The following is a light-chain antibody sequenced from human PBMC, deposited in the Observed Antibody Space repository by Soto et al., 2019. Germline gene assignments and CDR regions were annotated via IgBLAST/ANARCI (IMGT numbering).Light chain of an antibody. CDR2: DVR. CDR3: SSYTSSGTRYV. J-gene: IGLJ1*01. Sequence: SALTQPASVSGSPGESITISSTGTSSDVGGSNYVSWYQQHPGKAPKLMIYDVRNRPSGISNRFSGSNSGNTASLTISGLQAEDEAEYYCSSYTSSGTRYVFGTGTKVTVL. CDR1: SSDVGGSNY. V-gene: IGLV2-14*01.